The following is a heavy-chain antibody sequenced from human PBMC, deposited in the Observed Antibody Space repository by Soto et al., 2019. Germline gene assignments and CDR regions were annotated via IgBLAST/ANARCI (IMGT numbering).Heavy chain of an antibody. V-gene: IGHV4-39*02. CDR3: ARDGVGAAAGTPLYSYGLDV. Sequence: PSETLSRTCTVSGGSLSSSSDYCGWIRQPPGKGLEWIGSSYYSGSTYYNPSLKSRVTISVDTSKNQFSLKLSSVTAADTALYYFARDGVGAAAGTPLYSYGLDVRGQRPTVTVS. CDR2: SYYSGST. CDR1: GGSLSSSSDY. D-gene: IGHD6-13*01. J-gene: IGHJ6*02.